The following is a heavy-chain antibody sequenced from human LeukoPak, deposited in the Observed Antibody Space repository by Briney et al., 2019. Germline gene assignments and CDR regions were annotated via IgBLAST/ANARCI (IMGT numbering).Heavy chain of an antibody. CDR3: ATFAYSSGWSDY. CDR2: IYYSGST. J-gene: IGHJ4*02. V-gene: IGHV4-39*01. D-gene: IGHD6-19*01. CDR1: GGSISSGGYY. Sequence: PSQTLSLTCTVSGGSISSGGYYWGWIRQPPGKGLEWIGSIYYSGSTFYNPSLRGRVTISVDTSKNQFSLKLSSVTAADTAVYYCATFAYSSGWSDYWGQGTLVTVSS.